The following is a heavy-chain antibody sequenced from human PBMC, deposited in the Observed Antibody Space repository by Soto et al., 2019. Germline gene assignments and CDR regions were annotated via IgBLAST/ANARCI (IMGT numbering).Heavy chain of an antibody. J-gene: IGHJ4*02. V-gene: IGHV4-31*03. D-gene: IGHD3-10*01. CDR1: GGSISSGGYY. Sequence: SETLSLTCTVSGGSISSGGYYWSWIRQHPGKGLEWIGYIYYSGSTYYNPSLKSRVTISVDTSKNQFSLKLSSVTAADTAVYYCASAYYGSGSPPHFDYWGQGTLVTVSS. CDR3: ASAYYGSGSPPHFDY. CDR2: IYYSGST.